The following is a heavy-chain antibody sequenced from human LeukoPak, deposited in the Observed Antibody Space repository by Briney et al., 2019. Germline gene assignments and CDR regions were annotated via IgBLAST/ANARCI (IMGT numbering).Heavy chain of an antibody. CDR3: ATVSEAGATHFDY. CDR2: FDPEGGET. D-gene: IGHD1-26*01. V-gene: IGHV1-24*01. CDR1: GYTLTELS. J-gene: IGHJ4*02. Sequence: ASVKVSCKVSGYTLTELSMHWVRQAPGKGLEWMGGFDPEGGETIYAQKFQGRVTMTEGTSTDTAYMELSSLRSEDTAVYYCATVSEAGATHFDYWGQGTLVTVSS.